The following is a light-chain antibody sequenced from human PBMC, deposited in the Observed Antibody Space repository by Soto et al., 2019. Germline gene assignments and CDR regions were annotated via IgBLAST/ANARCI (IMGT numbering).Light chain of an antibody. V-gene: IGLV2-8*01. Sequence: QSALTQPPSASGSPGQSVTISCTGTSSDIGVYIYVSWYQQHPGKAPKLMIYDVSKRPSGVPDRFSGSKSGNTASLTVSGLHAEDEADYYCSSYAGSNTVLFGGGTQLTVL. CDR1: SSDIGVYIY. J-gene: IGLJ2*01. CDR2: DVS. CDR3: SSYAGSNTVL.